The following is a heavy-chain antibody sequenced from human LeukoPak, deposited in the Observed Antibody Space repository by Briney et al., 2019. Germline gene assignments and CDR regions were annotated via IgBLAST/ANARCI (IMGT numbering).Heavy chain of an antibody. CDR3: ASDLGTTEGANWFDP. Sequence: ASVTVSCKASGYTFTSYGISWVRQAPGQGLEWMGWMNPNSGNTGYAQKFQGRVTMTRNTSISTAYMELSSLRSEDTAVYYCASDLGTTEGANWFDPWGQGTLVTVSS. D-gene: IGHD1-1*01. J-gene: IGHJ5*02. CDR1: GYTFTSYG. CDR2: MNPNSGNT. V-gene: IGHV1-8*02.